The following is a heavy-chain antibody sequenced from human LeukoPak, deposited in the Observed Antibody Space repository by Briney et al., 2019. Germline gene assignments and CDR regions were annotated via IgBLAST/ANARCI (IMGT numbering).Heavy chain of an antibody. Sequence: SETLSLTCAVYGGSFSGYYWSWIRQPPGKGLEWIGEINHSGSTNYNPSLKSRVTISVDTSKNQFSLKLSSVTAADTAVYYCARGRRVIALWGQGTLVTVSS. D-gene: IGHD3-10*01. CDR1: GGSFSGYY. CDR3: ARGRRVIAL. V-gene: IGHV4-34*01. J-gene: IGHJ4*02. CDR2: INHSGST.